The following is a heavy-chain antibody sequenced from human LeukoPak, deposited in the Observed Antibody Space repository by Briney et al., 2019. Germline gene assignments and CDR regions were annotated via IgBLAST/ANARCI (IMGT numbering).Heavy chain of an antibody. CDR2: ISWNSGSI. CDR1: GFTFDDYA. V-gene: IGHV3-9*01. J-gene: IGHJ3*02. D-gene: IGHD2-2*02. CDR3: AKAGGYCSSTSCYTGSWLGYAFDI. Sequence: GGSLRLSCAASGFTFDDYAMHWVRQAPGKGLEWVSGISWNSGSIGYADSVRGRFTISRDNAKNSLYLQMNSLRAEDTALYYCAKAGGYCSSTSCYTGSWLGYAFDIWSQGTMVTVSS.